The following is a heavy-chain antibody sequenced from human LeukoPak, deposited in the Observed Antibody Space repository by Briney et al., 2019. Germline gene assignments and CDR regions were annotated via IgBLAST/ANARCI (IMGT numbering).Heavy chain of an antibody. V-gene: IGHV4-59*08. CDR1: GGSISGYH. D-gene: IGHD2-21*02. CDR3: ARHSVRGGDLDY. Sequence: SETLSLTCTVSGGSISGYHWSWIRQPPGKGLEWIAYIYYSGSTNYNPSLKSRLTISADTSKNQFSLKLSSVTAADTAVYHCARHSVRGGDLDYWGQGTLVTVSS. J-gene: IGHJ4*02. CDR2: IYYSGST.